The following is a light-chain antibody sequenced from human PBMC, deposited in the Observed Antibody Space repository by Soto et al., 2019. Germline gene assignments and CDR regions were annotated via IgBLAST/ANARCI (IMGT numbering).Light chain of an antibody. CDR3: QRYHNWPS. J-gene: IGKJ3*01. CDR2: AAS. Sequence: EIGMAHSPSTVCGARGERSTLSFRASQSVNSNLGWYQQKPGQAPRLLIYAASTRATGIPARFSGSGSGTDFTLTIRSMQSEHFAVSYCQRYHNWPSFGPGTQVDIK. CDR1: QSVNSN. V-gene: IGKV3-15*01.